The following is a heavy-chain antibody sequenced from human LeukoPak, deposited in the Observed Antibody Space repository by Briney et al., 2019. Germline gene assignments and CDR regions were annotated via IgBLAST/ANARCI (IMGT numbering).Heavy chain of an antibody. CDR3: PRVTYGATSLPYYYSMDL. D-gene: IGHD2-2*01. CDR1: GGTFTSYD. J-gene: IGHJ6*03. CDR2: IIPSFGRA. V-gene: IGHV1-69*05. Sequence: GASVKVSCKASGGTFTSYDISWVRQAPGQGLEWMGGIIPSFGRANYAQKFQGRVTITTDESTSTAYMELSSLRSEDTPVYYCPRVTYGATSLPYYYSMDLWGKGPTVTVSS.